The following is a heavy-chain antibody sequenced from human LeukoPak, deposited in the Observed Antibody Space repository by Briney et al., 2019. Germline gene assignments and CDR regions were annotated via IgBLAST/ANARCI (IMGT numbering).Heavy chain of an antibody. CDR1: GFTFTSSA. CDR3: ARAVSNSGWYGSVDY. D-gene: IGHD6-19*01. V-gene: IGHV1-58*01. CDR2: IVVGSGNT. J-gene: IGHJ4*02. Sequence: SVKVSCKASGFTFTSSAVQWVRQARGQRLEWIGWIVVGSGNTNYAQKFQERVTITRDMSTSTAYMELSSLRSEDTAVYYCARAVSNSGWYGSVDYWGQGTLVTVSS.